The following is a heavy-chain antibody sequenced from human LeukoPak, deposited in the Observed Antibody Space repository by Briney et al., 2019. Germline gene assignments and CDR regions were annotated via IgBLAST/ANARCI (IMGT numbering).Heavy chain of an antibody. CDR1: GGSISSGSYY. V-gene: IGHV4-61*02. CDR2: IYTSGST. D-gene: IGHD5-12*01. CDR3: ARSSGYDSPLDY. Sequence: SETLSLTCTVSGGSISSGSYYWSWIRQPAGKGLEWIGRIYTSGSTNYNPSLKSRVTISVDTSKNQFSLKLSSVTAADTAVYYCARSSGYDSPLDYWGQGTLVTVSS. J-gene: IGHJ4*02.